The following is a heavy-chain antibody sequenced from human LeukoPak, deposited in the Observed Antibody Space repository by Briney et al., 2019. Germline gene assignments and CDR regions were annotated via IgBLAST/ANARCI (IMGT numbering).Heavy chain of an antibody. D-gene: IGHD5-24*01. CDR3: ARDFGEMPNY. CDR1: GYTFTRYY. Sequence: ASVKVSCKASGYTFTRYYMHWVRQGPGQGLEWMGLIDPSGGSTSYAQNSQGGVTMTRDATTSTVYLELSSLRSEDTAVYYCARDFGEMPNYWGQGTLVTVSS. V-gene: IGHV1-46*01. CDR2: IDPSGGST. J-gene: IGHJ4*02.